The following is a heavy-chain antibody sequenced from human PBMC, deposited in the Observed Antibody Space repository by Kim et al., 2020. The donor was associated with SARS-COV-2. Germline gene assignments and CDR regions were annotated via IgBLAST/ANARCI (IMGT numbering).Heavy chain of an antibody. J-gene: IGHJ6*02. CDR3: ATVMGGYVYYYGMDV. CDR2: ISYDGSNK. Sequence: GGSLRLSCAASGFTFSSYGMHWVRQAPGKGLEWVAVISYDGSNKYYADSVKGRFTISRDNSKNTLYLQMNSLRAEDTAVYYCATVMGGYVYYYGMDVWGQGTTVSVSS. V-gene: IGHV3-30*03. D-gene: IGHD5-12*01. CDR1: GFTFSSYG.